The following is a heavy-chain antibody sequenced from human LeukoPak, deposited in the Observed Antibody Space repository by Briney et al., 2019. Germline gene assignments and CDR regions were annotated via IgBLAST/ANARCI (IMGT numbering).Heavy chain of an antibody. CDR1: GDTFTIYY. CDR3: ARDLGSGWYNWFDP. Sequence: ASVTVSFKASGDTFTIYYMHWVRQAPGQGLEWMGIINPSGGSTSYAQKFQGRVTMTRDMSTSTVYMELSSLRSEDTAVYYCARDLGSGWYNWFDPWGQGTLVTVSS. CDR2: INPSGGST. D-gene: IGHD6-19*01. J-gene: IGHJ5*02. V-gene: IGHV1-46*01.